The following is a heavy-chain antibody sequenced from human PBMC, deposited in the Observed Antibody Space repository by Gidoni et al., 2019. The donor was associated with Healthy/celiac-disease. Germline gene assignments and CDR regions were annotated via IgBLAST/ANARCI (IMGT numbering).Heavy chain of an antibody. V-gene: IGHV3-33*01. J-gene: IGHJ4*02. Sequence: QVQLVESGGGVVERGRSLRLSCAASGFTFSRYGMPWVRQAPGKGLEWVAVIWYDGSNKYYADSVKGRFTISRDNSKNTLYLQMNSLRAEDTAVYYCARDYPPGRGLDYWGQGTLVTVSS. CDR1: GFTFSRYG. CDR3: ARDYPPGRGLDY. D-gene: IGHD3-16*02. CDR2: IWYDGSNK.